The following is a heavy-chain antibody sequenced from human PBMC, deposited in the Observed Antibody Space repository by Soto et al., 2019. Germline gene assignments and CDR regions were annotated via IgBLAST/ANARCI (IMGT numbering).Heavy chain of an antibody. CDR1: GGSFSGYY. CDR3: ARRPRYCSSTSCPMRGAFDS. D-gene: IGHD2-2*01. V-gene: IGHV4-34*01. Sequence: PSETLSLTCAVYGGSFSGYYWSWIRQPPGKGLEWIGEINHSGSTNYNPSLKSRVTISVDTSKNQFSLKLSSVTAADTAVYYCARRPRYCSSTSCPMRGAFDSWGQGTMVTVSS. CDR2: INHSGST. J-gene: IGHJ3*02.